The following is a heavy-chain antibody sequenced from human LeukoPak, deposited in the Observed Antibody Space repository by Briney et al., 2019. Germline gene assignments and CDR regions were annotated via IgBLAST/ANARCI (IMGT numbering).Heavy chain of an antibody. CDR2: INSDGSST. CDR1: GFTFGSYW. Sequence: GGSLRLSCAASGFTFGSYWMHWVRQAPGKGLVWVARINSDGSSTNYGDSVKGRFTISRDNAKNTLYLQMNSLRAEDTAVYYCARGGADGSGSHFDYWGQGTLVTVSS. V-gene: IGHV3-74*01. CDR3: ARGGADGSGSHFDY. J-gene: IGHJ4*02. D-gene: IGHD3-10*01.